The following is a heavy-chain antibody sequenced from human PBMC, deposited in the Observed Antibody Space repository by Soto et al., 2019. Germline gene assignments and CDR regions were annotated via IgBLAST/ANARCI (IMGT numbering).Heavy chain of an antibody. Sequence: QVQLVQSGAAVRKPGASVKVSCKASGYTFNRHYIQWVRQAPGQGLEWMGMIDPSGGDTNYAKKFQGRVTLTSDTSTSTVYMELSSLRSEDTAVYYCAKRRGVGLTRSSFDYWGPGTLVIVSS. CDR1: GYTFNRHY. D-gene: IGHD1-26*01. V-gene: IGHV1-46*02. CDR3: AKRRGVGLTRSSFDY. CDR2: IDPSGGDT. J-gene: IGHJ4*02.